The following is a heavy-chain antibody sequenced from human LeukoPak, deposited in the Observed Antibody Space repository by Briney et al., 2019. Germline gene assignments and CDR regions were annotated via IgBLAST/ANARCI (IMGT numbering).Heavy chain of an antibody. CDR1: GFTFSNYW. V-gene: IGHV3-74*01. J-gene: IGHJ4*02. D-gene: IGHD5-18*01. Sequence: GGSLRLSCAASGFTFSNYWMPWVRQAPGKGLVWVSRINSDGSSTSYADSVKGRFTISRDNAKNTLYLHMNSLRAEDTAVYYCARDSGFSYVDYWGQGALVTVSS. CDR2: INSDGSST. CDR3: ARDSGFSYVDY.